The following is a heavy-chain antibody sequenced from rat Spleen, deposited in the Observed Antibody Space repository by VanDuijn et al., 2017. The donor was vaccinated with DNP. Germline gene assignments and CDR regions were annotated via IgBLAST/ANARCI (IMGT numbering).Heavy chain of an antibody. V-gene: IGHV3-1*01. CDR1: GYSITSNY. J-gene: IGHJ2*01. CDR2: ISYSGST. D-gene: IGHD4-1*01. Sequence: EVQLQESGPGLVKPSQSLSLTCSVPGYSITSNYWGWIRKFPGNKMEWMAYISYSGSTGYNPSLKSRISITRDTSKNQFFLQVNSVTTEDTATYYCARSGNYFDYWGQGVMVTVSS. CDR3: ARSGNYFDY.